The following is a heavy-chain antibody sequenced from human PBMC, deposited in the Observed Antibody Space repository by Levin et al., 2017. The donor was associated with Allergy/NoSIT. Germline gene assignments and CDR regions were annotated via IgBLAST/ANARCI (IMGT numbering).Heavy chain of an antibody. CDR3: ARDTLRYRSWDYYYYYGMDV. CDR2: ISSSSSYI. V-gene: IGHV3-21*01. CDR1: GFTFSSYS. D-gene: IGHD3-9*01. J-gene: IGHJ6*02. Sequence: GGSLRLSCAASGFTFSSYSMNWVRQAPGKGLEWVSSISSSSSYIYYADSVKGRFTISRDNAKNSLYLQMNSLRAEDTAVYYCARDTLRYRSWDYYYYYGMDVWGQGTTVTVSS.